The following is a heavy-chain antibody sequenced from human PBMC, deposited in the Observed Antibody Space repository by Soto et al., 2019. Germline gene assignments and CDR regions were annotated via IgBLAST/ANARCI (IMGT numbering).Heavy chain of an antibody. CDR2: ISPSTSHI. CDR1: GFTFSSCT. V-gene: IGHV3-21*01. Sequence: EVHLVESGGGLVKPGGSLRLSCAVSGFTFSSCTMNWVRQAPGKGLEWVSSISPSTSHIYYADSVKGRFTISRDNAKNSLIMQMNSLRAEDTAVYYCSGCSGGACNQNYGMDVWGQETTDTVSS. J-gene: IGHJ6*02. CDR3: SGCSGGACNQNYGMDV. D-gene: IGHD2-15*01.